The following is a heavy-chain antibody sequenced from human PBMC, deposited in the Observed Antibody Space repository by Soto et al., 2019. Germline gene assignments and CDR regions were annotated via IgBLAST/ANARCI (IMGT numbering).Heavy chain of an antibody. D-gene: IGHD6-6*01. Sequence: SETLSLTCTVSGGSISSSSYYWGWIRQPPGKWLEWIGSIYYSGSTYYNPSLKSRVTISVDTSKNQFSLKLSSVTAADTAVYYCARQGGSSIAARHYYGMDVWGQGTTVTVYS. CDR1: GGSISSSSYY. CDR2: IYYSGST. CDR3: ARQGGSSIAARHYYGMDV. V-gene: IGHV4-39*01. J-gene: IGHJ6*02.